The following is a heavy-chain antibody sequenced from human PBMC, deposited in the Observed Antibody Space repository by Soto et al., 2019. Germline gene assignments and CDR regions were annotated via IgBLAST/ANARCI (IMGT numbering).Heavy chain of an antibody. V-gene: IGHV4-59*08. J-gene: IGHJ4*02. D-gene: IGHD3-10*01. CDR3: ARHNYGSGSTYFDY. Sequence: SETLSLTCTVSGGSISSYYWSWIRQPPGKGLEWIGYIYYSGSTNYNPSLKSRVTISVDMSKNQFSLKLNSMIAAGTAVYYCARHNYGSGSTYFDYWGQGTLVTVSS. CDR2: IYYSGST. CDR1: GGSISSYY.